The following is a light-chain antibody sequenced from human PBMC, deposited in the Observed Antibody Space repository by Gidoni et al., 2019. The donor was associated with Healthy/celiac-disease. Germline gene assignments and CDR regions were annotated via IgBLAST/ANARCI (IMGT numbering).Light chain of an antibody. CDR1: KLGDKY. V-gene: IGLV3-1*01. CDR3: QAWDSSTAV. CDR2: QDS. J-gene: IGLJ2*01. Sequence: YELTQPPSVSVSPGQTASITCSGDKLGDKYACWYQQKPGQSPVLVIYQDSKRPAGIPERFSGSNSGNTATLTISGTQAMDEADYYCQAWDSSTAVFGGGTKLTVL.